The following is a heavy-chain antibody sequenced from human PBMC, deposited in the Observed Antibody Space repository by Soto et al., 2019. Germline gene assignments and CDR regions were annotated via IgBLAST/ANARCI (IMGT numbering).Heavy chain of an antibody. V-gene: IGHV1-46*03. CDR3: ARDRSSGSTSCPTH. Sequence: QVQLVQSGPGLKNPGASGKVPAKPPGYTFTSNNLTWVEKPPEQGLRWMGIINPSGGSTSYAQKFQGRVTMTRDTSTSTVYMELSSLRSEDTAVYYCARDRSSGSTSCPTHWGQGTLVTVSS. J-gene: IGHJ4*02. CDR2: INPSGGST. CDR1: GYTFTSNN. D-gene: IGHD2-2*01.